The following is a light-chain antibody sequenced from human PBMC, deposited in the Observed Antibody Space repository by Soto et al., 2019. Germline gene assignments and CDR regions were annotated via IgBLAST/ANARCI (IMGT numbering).Light chain of an antibody. V-gene: IGKV4-1*01. Sequence: DIVMTQSQDSLAVSLGERATIKCKSSQSVLYSSNNKNYLAWYQQKPGQPPKLLIYWASTRESGVPDRFSGSGSGTDFTLTISSLQAEDVAVYYCQQDYSTPRTFGQGTKLDIK. CDR2: WAS. J-gene: IGKJ2*01. CDR3: QQDYSTPRT. CDR1: QSVLYSSNNKNY.